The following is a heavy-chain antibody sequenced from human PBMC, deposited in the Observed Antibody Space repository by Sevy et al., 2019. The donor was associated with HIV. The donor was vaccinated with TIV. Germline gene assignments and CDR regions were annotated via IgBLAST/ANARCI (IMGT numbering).Heavy chain of an antibody. Sequence: SGPTLVKPTQTLTLTCTFSGFSLSTSGVGVGWIRQPPGKALEWLALIYWDDDKRYSPSLKSRLTITKDTSKNQVVLTMTNMDPVDTATYYCAHAGGSGWPQAEYFQHWGQGTLVTVSS. CDR3: AHAGGSGWPQAEYFQH. D-gene: IGHD6-19*01. CDR1: GFSLSTSGVG. CDR2: IYWDDDK. V-gene: IGHV2-5*02. J-gene: IGHJ1*01.